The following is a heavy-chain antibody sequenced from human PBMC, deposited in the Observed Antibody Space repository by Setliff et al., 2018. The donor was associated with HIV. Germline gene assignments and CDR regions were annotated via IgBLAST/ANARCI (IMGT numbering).Heavy chain of an antibody. V-gene: IGHV4-39*07. D-gene: IGHD6-6*01. CDR2: IYYSGST. J-gene: IGHJ4*02. CDR1: GGSISSNTYY. Sequence: ASETLSLTCAVSGGSISSNTYYWGWIRQPPGKGLEWIGSIYYSGSTYYNPSLKSRLTMSVDTSKNQFSLKLSSVTAADTAVYYCARPRYTSSYTPFDYWGQGTLVTVSS. CDR3: ARPRYTSSYTPFDY.